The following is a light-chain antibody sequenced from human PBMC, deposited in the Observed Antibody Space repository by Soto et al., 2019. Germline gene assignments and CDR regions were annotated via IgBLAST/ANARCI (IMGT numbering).Light chain of an antibody. V-gene: IGKV1-5*01. J-gene: IGKJ4*01. Sequence: DIQMTQSPSTLSASVGDRVTITCRASQTISSWLAWYQQKPGKAPKLLIYDASNLESGVPSRFSGSGSGTEFTLTISSLQPDDFATYHCQQLNSYPIATFGGGTKVEIK. CDR2: DAS. CDR3: QQLNSYPIAT. CDR1: QTISSW.